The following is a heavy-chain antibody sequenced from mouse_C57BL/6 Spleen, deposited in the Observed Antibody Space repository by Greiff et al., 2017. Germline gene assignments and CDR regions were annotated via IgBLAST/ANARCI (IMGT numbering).Heavy chain of an antibody. Sequence: VQLQQSGPELVKPGASVKISCKASGYSFTGYYMNWVKQSPEKSLEWIGEINPSTGGTTYNQKFKAKATLTVDNSSSTAYMQLKSLTSEDSAVYYCARRDYPMYYYAMDYWGQGTSVTVSS. J-gene: IGHJ4*01. V-gene: IGHV1-42*01. CDR2: INPSTGGT. CDR1: GYSFTGYY. D-gene: IGHD2-4*01. CDR3: ARRDYPMYYYAMDY.